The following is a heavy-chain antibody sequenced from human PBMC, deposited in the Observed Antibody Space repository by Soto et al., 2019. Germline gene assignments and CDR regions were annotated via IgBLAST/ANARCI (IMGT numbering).Heavy chain of an antibody. CDR3: ARLGGYYQALDS. D-gene: IGHD3-22*01. J-gene: IGHJ4*02. Sequence: SETLCLTCTVSGGTISPYYWSWIRKPPGKGLEWIGYIYYTGTTNYYPSLKSRVTMSVDTSKNQFSLKLSSVTAADTAVYYCARLGGYYQALDSWGPGTLVTVSS. V-gene: IGHV4-59*08. CDR1: GGTISPYY. CDR2: IYYTGTT.